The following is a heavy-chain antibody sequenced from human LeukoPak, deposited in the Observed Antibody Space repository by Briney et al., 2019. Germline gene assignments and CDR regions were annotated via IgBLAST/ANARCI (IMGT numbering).Heavy chain of an antibody. CDR3: ARVLAAEYGMDV. V-gene: IGHV3-30*04. Sequence: GGPLRLSCAAPGFTFSSYAMHWARQAPGKGLEGLAVISYDGSNKYYADSVKGRFTISRDNSKNTLYLQMNSLRAEDTAVYYCARVLAAEYGMDVWGQGTTVTVSS. CDR1: GFTFSSYA. D-gene: IGHD6-13*01. CDR2: ISYDGSNK. J-gene: IGHJ6*02.